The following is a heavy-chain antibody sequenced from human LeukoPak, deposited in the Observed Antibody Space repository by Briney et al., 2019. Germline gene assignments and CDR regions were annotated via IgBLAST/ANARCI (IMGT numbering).Heavy chain of an antibody. CDR3: AKLYGDYYYYYYMDV. Sequence: WGSLRLSCAASGFTFSSFAMSWFRQAPGKRLQWVSGISSIGGTTYYAASMKGRCTISRDNSKNTLSLSMNSLRAGDTAVHYCAKLYGDYYYYYYMDVWGKGTTVTVSS. J-gene: IGHJ6*03. D-gene: IGHD4-17*01. V-gene: IGHV3-23*01. CDR1: GFTFSSFA. CDR2: ISSIGGTT.